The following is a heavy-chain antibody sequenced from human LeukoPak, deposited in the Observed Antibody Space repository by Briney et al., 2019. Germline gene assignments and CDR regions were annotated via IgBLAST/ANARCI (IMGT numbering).Heavy chain of an antibody. D-gene: IGHD1-26*01. V-gene: IGHV4-38-2*02. CDR3: ARLGGGIVGATRFDY. J-gene: IGHJ4*02. CDR2: IYHSGST. Sequence: SETLSLTCTVSGYSISSGYYWGWVRQPPGKGLEWLGSIYHSGSTNYNPSLKSRLTILVDTSKNQFSLRLTSVTAADTAVYYCARLGGGIVGATRFDYWGQGTLVTVSS. CDR1: GYSISSGYY.